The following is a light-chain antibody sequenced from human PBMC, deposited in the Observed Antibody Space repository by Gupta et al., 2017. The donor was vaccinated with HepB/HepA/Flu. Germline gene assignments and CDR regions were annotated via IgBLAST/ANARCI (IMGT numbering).Light chain of an antibody. CDR1: QSVRSSY. J-gene: IGKJ1*01. CDR3: QQYGSAPQWT. Sequence: EIVLTPSPGTLSLSPGERATLSCRASQSVRSSYLAWYQQKPGQAPRLLIYGASSRATGVPDRFSGSGSGTDFTLTISRLEPEDFAVYYCQQYGSAPQWTFGQGTKVEIK. CDR2: GAS. V-gene: IGKV3-20*01.